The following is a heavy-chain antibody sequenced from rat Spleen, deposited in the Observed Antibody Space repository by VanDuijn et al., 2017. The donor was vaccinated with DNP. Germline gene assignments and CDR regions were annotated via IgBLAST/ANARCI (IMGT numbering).Heavy chain of an antibody. Sequence: EVQVVESGGGLVQPGRSLKLSCTASGFTFSHYGMTWVRQAPKKGLEWVATILYDGGRTYYRNSVKGRFTISRDNAKSTLYLQMDSLRSEDTATYYCTTFEGRDAWGQGTSVTVSS. CDR1: GFTFSHYG. D-gene: IGHD1-11*01. V-gene: IGHV5S10*01. CDR3: TTFEGRDA. J-gene: IGHJ4*01. CDR2: ILYDGGRT.